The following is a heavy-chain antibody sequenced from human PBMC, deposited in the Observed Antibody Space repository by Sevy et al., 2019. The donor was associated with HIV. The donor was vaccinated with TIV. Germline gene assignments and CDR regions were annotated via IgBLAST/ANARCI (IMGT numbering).Heavy chain of an antibody. Sequence: GGSLRLSCAASGFTFNTYGMHWVRQAPGKGLEWVALIYYDGNNKVYADSVKGRFTISRDNSKNTLFLQMNSLRAEDTAFYYCARDLGIAVAPGYWGQGTLVTVSS. CDR1: GFTFNTYG. J-gene: IGHJ4*02. CDR3: ARDLGIAVAPGY. V-gene: IGHV3-33*01. D-gene: IGHD6-19*01. CDR2: IYYDGNNK.